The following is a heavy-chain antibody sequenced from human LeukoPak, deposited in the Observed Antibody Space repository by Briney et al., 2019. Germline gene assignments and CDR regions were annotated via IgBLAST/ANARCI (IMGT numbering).Heavy chain of an antibody. V-gene: IGHV4-61*02. CDR1: GGSISSGSYY. CDR2: IYTSGST. D-gene: IGHD1-14*01. Sequence: PSETLSLTCTVSGGSISSGSYYWSWIRQPAGKGLEWIGRIYTSGSTNYNPSLKSRVTISVDTSKNQFSLKLSSVTAADTAVYYCAGQNQPEETGGWFDPWGQGTLVTVSS. CDR3: AGQNQPEETGGWFDP. J-gene: IGHJ5*02.